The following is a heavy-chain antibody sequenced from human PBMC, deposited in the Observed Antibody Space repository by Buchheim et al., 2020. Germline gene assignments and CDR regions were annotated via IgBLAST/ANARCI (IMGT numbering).Heavy chain of an antibody. V-gene: IGHV3-74*01. Sequence: EVQLVESGGGLIQPGGSLRLSCAASGFTFTTFWMHWVRQVPGKGLMWVSRINPDGSDRSYAASVQGRFTISSDNAETTLSLQMNRLTVEDTCVYSCAREVRGHAYFDTWGQGT. CDR3: AREVRGHAYFDT. CDR2: INPDGSDR. J-gene: IGHJ4*02. CDR1: GFTFTTFW.